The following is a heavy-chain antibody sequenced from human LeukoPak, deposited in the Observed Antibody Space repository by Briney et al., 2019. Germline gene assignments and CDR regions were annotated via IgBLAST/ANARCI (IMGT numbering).Heavy chain of an antibody. J-gene: IGHJ4*02. CDR3: ASAESRGSSWYPY. D-gene: IGHD6-13*01. V-gene: IGHV4-4*02. CDR1: GGSISSNNW. Sequence: PSETLSLTCAVSGGSISSNNWWWSWVRQPPGKGLEWIGEIYHSGSTNYNPSLKSRVTISVDKSKNQFSLKLSSVTAADTAVYYCASAESRGSSWYPYWGQGTLVTVSS. CDR2: IYHSGST.